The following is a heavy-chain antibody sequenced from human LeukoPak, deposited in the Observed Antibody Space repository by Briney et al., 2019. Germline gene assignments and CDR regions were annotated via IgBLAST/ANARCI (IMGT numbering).Heavy chain of an antibody. V-gene: IGHV3-23*01. J-gene: IGHJ3*02. CDR2: ISGSGGST. CDR3: AKDQWELEIDDAFDI. Sequence: GGSLRLSCAASGFTFSSYAMSWVRQAPGKGLEWVSAISGSGGSTYYADTVKGQFTISRDNSKNTLYLQMNPLRAEDTAVYYCAKDQWELEIDDAFDIWGQGTMVTVSS. CDR1: GFTFSSYA. D-gene: IGHD1-26*01.